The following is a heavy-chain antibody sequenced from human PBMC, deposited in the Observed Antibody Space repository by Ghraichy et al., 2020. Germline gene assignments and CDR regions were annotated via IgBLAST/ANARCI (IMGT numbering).Heavy chain of an antibody. CDR2: ISGGASST. J-gene: IGHJ6*02. CDR1: GFTFSSYA. D-gene: IGHD4-23*01. CDR3: ARGSTVVRFFYYAGMDV. V-gene: IGHV3-23*01. Sequence: GGSLRLSCAASGFTFSSYAMTWVRQAPGKGLEWVSGISGGASSTNYADSVKGRFTISRDNAQNSLYLQMNSLRDEDTAVYYCARGSTVVRFFYYAGMDVWGQGTTVTVSS.